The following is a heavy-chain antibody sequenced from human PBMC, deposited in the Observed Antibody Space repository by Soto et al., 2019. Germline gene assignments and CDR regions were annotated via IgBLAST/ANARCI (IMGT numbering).Heavy chain of an antibody. J-gene: IGHJ4*02. CDR2: ISNAGSGSI. V-gene: IGHV1-3*01. CDR1: GYPFPSFE. Sequence: QVHLVQSGAEVKKPGASVKVSCKTSGYPFPSFEIHWIRQAPGQRPEWMGGISNAGSGSIKYSQRFQDRLTISGDKRATTVYMTLSSLTSEDTAIYYCARESDHYQDFFQNWGQGGLVTVSA. CDR3: ARESDHYQDFFQN. D-gene: IGHD3-22*01.